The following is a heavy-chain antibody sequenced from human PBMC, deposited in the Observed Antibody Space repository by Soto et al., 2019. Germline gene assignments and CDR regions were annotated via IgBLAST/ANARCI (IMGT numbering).Heavy chain of an antibody. J-gene: IGHJ4*02. V-gene: IGHV1-46*01. CDR1: GYTFTSYY. Sequence: ASVKVSCKASGYTFTSYYMHWVRQAPGQGLEWMGIINPSGGSTSYAQKFQGRVTMTRDTSTSTVYMELSSLRSEDTAVYYCARGPSVFYYDFWNCYSPSEFDYWGQGTLVTVSS. CDR3: ARGPSVFYYDFWNCYSPSEFDY. D-gene: IGHD3-3*01. CDR2: INPSGGST.